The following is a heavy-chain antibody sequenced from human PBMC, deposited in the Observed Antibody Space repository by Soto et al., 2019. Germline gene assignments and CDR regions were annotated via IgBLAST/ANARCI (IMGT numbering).Heavy chain of an antibody. CDR3: ARLSSGSIDY. CDR1: GFTFSTYF. V-gene: IGHV3-21*01. J-gene: IGHJ4*02. D-gene: IGHD3-22*01. CDR2: MSTNSYYI. Sequence: GGSLRLSCAASGFTFSTYFMKWVRQAPGKGLEWVSSMSTNSYYIYYADSVKGRFTISRDNAKNSLYLQMNSLRVEDTAVYYCARLSSGSIDYWGQGTLVTVSS.